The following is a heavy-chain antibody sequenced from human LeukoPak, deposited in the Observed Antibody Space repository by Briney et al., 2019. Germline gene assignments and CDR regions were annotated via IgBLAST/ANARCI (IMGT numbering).Heavy chain of an antibody. D-gene: IGHD3-16*02. J-gene: IGHJ4*02. CDR2: IYSGGST. CDR1: GFTFSSYA. CDR3: ARELGDYVWGSYRSAPHY. V-gene: IGHV3-66*01. Sequence: PGGSLRLSCAASGFTFSSYAMSWVRQAPGKGLEWVSVIYSGGSTYYADSVKGRFTISRDNSKNTLYLQMNSLRAEDTAVYYCARELGDYVWGSYRSAPHYWGQGTLVTVSS.